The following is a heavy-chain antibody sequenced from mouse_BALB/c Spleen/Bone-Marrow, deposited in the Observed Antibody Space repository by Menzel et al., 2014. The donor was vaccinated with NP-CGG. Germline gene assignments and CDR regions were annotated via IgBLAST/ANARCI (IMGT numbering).Heavy chain of an antibody. D-gene: IGHD1-3*01. CDR3: ARDIKDDWFAY. CDR2: IRNKANGYTT. V-gene: IGHV7-3*02. CDR1: GFTFTDYY. Sequence: EVHLVESGGGLVQPGGSLRLPCAPSGFTFTDYYMSWVRQPPGKALEWLGFIRNKANGYTTEYSASVKGRFTISRDNSQSILYLQMNTLRAEDSATYYCARDIKDDWFAYWGQGTLVTVSA. J-gene: IGHJ3*01.